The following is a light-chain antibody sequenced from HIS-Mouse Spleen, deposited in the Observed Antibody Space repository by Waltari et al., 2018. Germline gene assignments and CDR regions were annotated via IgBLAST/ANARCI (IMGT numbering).Light chain of an antibody. CDR3: QQYYSTPYT. CDR2: WAS. CDR1: QSVLYSSNNKNY. V-gene: IGKV4-1*01. Sequence: DIVMTQSPDSLAVSLGERATINCKSSQSVLYSSNNKNYLAWYQQKPVQPPKLLIYWASTRESGVHDRCSGSGSGTDFTLTISSLQAEDVAVYYCQQYYSTPYTFGQGTKLEIK. J-gene: IGKJ2*01.